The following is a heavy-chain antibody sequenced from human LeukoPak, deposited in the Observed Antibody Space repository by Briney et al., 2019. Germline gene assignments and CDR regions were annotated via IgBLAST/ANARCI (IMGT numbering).Heavy chain of an antibody. D-gene: IGHD1-14*01. V-gene: IGHV3-11*01. Sequence: PGGSLRLSCAASGFIFSDYYMSWIRQAPGKGLEWASYIGSTSTTIYYVDSVKGRFTISRDNAKNSVFLQMNSLRAEDTALYYCARIGHDLYRTFDSWGHGTLITVSS. J-gene: IGHJ5*01. CDR2: IGSTSTTI. CDR1: GFIFSDYY. CDR3: ARIGHDLYRTFDS.